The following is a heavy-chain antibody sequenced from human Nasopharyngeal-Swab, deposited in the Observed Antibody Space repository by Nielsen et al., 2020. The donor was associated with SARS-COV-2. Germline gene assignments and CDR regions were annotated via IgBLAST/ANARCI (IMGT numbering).Heavy chain of an antibody. D-gene: IGHD4/OR15-4a*01. Sequence: GESLKISCAASGFTFSSYAMSWVRQAPGKGLEWVSAISGSGGSTYYADSVKGRFTISRDSSKNTLYLQMNSLRAEDTAVYYCAKDGGLTTFPYYYYGMDVWGQGTTVTVSS. CDR3: AKDGGLTTFPYYYYGMDV. CDR2: ISGSGGST. CDR1: GFTFSSYA. J-gene: IGHJ6*02. V-gene: IGHV3-23*01.